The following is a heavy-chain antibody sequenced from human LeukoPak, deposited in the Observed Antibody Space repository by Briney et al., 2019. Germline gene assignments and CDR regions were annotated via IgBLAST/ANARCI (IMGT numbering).Heavy chain of an antibody. CDR1: GDSVSSNSAA. V-gene: IGHV6-1*01. CDR2: TYYRSKWYN. J-gene: IGHJ5*02. D-gene: IGHD6-19*01. Sequence: SQTLSLTCAISGDSVSSNSAAWNWIRQPPSRGLEWLGRTYYRSKWYNDYAVSVKSRITINPDTSKNQFSLQLNPVTPEDTAVYYCARDLPGYSSGWGTQNWFDPWGQGTLVTVSS. CDR3: ARDLPGYSSGWGTQNWFDP.